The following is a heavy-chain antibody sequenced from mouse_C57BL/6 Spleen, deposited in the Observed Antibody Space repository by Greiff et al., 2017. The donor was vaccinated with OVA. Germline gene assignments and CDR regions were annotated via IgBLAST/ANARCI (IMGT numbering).Heavy chain of an antibody. CDR1: GYAFSSSW. V-gene: IGHV1-82*01. D-gene: IGHD1-1*01. CDR2: IYPGDGDT. CDR3: ARVPYYGSSYEYFDV. Sequence: VKLVESGPELVKPGASVKISCKASGYAFSSSWMNWVKQRPGTGLEWIGRIYPGDGDTNYNGKFKGKATLTADKSSSTAYMQLSSLTSEDSAVYFCARVPYYGSSYEYFDVWGTGTTVTVSS. J-gene: IGHJ1*03.